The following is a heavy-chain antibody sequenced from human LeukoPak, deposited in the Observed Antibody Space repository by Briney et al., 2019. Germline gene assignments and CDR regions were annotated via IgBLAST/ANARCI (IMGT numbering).Heavy chain of an antibody. V-gene: IGHV3-7*03. CDR1: GFTFSSYW. CDR3: AKGGKWDVTPFDY. J-gene: IGHJ4*02. D-gene: IGHD1-26*01. CDR2: IKQDGSEK. Sequence: GGSLRLSCAASGFTFSSYWMSWVRQAPGKGLEWVANIKQDGSEKYYVDSVKGRFTTSRDNAKNSLYLQMNSLRAEDTAVYYCAKGGKWDVTPFDYWGQGTLVTVSS.